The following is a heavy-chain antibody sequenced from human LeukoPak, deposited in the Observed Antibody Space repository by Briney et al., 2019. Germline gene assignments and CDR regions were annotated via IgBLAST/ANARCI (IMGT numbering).Heavy chain of an antibody. Sequence: GGSLRLSCAASGFTFSSYAMSWVRQAPGKGLEWVSAISGSGGSTYYADSAKGRFTISRDNSKNTLYLQMNSLRAEDTAVYYCAKSDYYDSSGYNLWGQGTLVTVSS. CDR3: AKSDYYDSSGYNL. CDR2: ISGSGGST. CDR1: GFTFSSYA. V-gene: IGHV3-23*01. J-gene: IGHJ4*02. D-gene: IGHD3-22*01.